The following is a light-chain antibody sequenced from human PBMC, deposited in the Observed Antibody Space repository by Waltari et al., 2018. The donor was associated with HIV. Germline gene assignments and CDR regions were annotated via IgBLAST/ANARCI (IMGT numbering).Light chain of an antibody. J-gene: IGLJ3*02. CDR1: TSNIAHND. Sequence: HSVLTQPPSASGTPGQTVILSCSGNTSNIAHNDVTWYHHFPGSAPKLLIYMNNYRPSGVPDRFAGSRSGTSASLTISGLQIEDEAQYYCATWDDSLNGVFGAGTRLTVL. CDR3: ATWDDSLNGV. V-gene: IGLV1-44*01. CDR2: MNN.